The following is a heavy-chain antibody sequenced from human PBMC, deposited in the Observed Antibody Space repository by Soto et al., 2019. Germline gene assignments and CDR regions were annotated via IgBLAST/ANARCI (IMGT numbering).Heavy chain of an antibody. Sequence: QVQLVQSGAEVKKPGSSVKVSCKASEGPFSDYSSTWVRQAPGQGLEWVGGIIPIFGTTYSAQKFQGRVTITADESTSTAYMELSSLTSEDAAIYFCARDHPTDGPVASFFDYWGQGTLVTVSS. D-gene: IGHD2-8*01. CDR1: EGPFSDYS. J-gene: IGHJ4*02. CDR3: ARDHPTDGPVASFFDY. V-gene: IGHV1-69*12. CDR2: IIPIFGTT.